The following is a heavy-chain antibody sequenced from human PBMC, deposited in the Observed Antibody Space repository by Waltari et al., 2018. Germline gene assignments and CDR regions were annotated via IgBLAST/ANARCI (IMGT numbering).Heavy chain of an antibody. D-gene: IGHD6-13*01. J-gene: IGHJ5*02. Sequence: QLQLQESGPGLVKPSETLSLTCTVSGGSISSSIYYWGWIRQPPGKGLEWIGSIYYSGSTYYNPSLKSRVTISVDTSKNQFSLKLSSVTAADTAVYYCARLGMARFDPWGQGTLVTVSS. CDR2: IYYSGST. V-gene: IGHV4-39*07. CDR3: ARLGMARFDP. CDR1: GGSISSSIYY.